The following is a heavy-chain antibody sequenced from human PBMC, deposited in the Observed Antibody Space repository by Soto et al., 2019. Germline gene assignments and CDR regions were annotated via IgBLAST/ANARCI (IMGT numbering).Heavy chain of an antibody. CDR2: ISFDGSNK. CDR1: GFTFSIYT. J-gene: IGHJ4*02. V-gene: IGHV3-30-3*01. Sequence: QVQLVEPGGGVVQPGMSLRLACAASGFTFSIYTCHWVRQAPGKGLEWVAVISFDGSNKYYGNSVKGRFTISRDNSKNTLYLQMNSLRVEDTAVYYCARDYSTTAPFDYWGQGTLVSVSS. CDR3: ARDYSTTAPFDY. D-gene: IGHD2-21*01.